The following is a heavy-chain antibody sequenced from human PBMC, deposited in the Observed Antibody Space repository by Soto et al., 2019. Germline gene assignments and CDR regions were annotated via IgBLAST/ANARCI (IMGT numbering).Heavy chain of an antibody. CDR3: ASPHTVTTANDAFDI. CDR2: ISSSGSTI. Sequence: GGSLRLSCAASGFTFSDYYMSWIRQAPGKGLEWVSYISSSGSTIYYADSVKGRFTISRDNAKNSLYLQMNSLRAEDTAVYYCASPHTVTTANDAFDIWGQGTMVTVSS. D-gene: IGHD4-17*01. V-gene: IGHV3-11*01. CDR1: GFTFSDYY. J-gene: IGHJ3*02.